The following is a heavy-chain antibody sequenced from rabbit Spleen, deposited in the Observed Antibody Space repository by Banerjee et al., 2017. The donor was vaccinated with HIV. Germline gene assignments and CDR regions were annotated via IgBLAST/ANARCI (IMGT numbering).Heavy chain of an antibody. J-gene: IGHJ4*01. CDR2: IDTNNGDT. D-gene: IGHD7-1*01. CDR1: GFSFSSNW. V-gene: IGHV1S45*01. CDR3: ARHAGYVGYWAVAFDL. Sequence: LEESGGGLVKPGGTLTLTCTVSGFSFSSNWICWVRQAPGKGLEWIACIDTNNGDTDYANWPKGRFTISSDNAQNTVDLQMNSLTAADTATYFCARHAGYVGYWAVAFDLWGQGTLVTVS.